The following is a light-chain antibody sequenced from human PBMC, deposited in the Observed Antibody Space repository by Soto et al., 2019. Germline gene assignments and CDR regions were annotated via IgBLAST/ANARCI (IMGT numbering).Light chain of an antibody. CDR3: SSYAGSNNFD. J-gene: IGLJ1*01. CDR2: EVS. CDR1: SSDVGGYNY. Sequence: QSVLTQPPSASVSPGQSVTISCTGTSSDVGGYNYVSWYQQHPGKAPKLMIYEVSKRPSGVPDRFSGSKSGNTASLTVSGLQAEDEADYYCSSYAGSNNFDFGTGTKVTVL. V-gene: IGLV2-8*01.